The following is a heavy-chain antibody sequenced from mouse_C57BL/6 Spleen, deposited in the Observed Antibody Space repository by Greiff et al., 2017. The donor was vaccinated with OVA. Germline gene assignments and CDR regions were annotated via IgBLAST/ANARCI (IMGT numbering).Heavy chain of an antibody. V-gene: IGHV1-82*01. CDR3: ARGEGAMDY. CDR2: IYPGDGDT. Sequence: QVQLKESGPELVKPGASVKISCKASGYAFSSSWMNWVKQRPGKGLEWIGRIYPGDGDTNYNGKFKGKATLTADKSSSTAYMQLSSLTCGDAAVYFCARGEGAMDYWGQGTSVTVSS. J-gene: IGHJ4*01. CDR1: GYAFSSSW.